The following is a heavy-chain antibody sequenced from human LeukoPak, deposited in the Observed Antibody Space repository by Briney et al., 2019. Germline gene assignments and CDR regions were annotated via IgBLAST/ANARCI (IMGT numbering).Heavy chain of an antibody. CDR1: GYTFTGYC. D-gene: IGHD2-15*01. J-gene: IGHJ4*02. Sequence: ASVKVYCKASGYTFTGYCMHWVRQAPGQGLEWMGWINPNSGGTNYAQKFQGRVTMARNTSISTAYMELSRLRSDDTAVYYCARDVCSGGSCYSPHFYYWGQGTLVTDSS. CDR2: INPNSGGT. V-gene: IGHV1-2*02. CDR3: ARDVCSGGSCYSPHFYY.